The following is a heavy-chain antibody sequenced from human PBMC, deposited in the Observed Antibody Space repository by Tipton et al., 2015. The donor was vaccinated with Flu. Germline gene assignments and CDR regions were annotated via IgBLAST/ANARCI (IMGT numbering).Heavy chain of an antibody. CDR1: GYSISSGYY. D-gene: IGHD1-26*01. Sequence: LRLSCAVSGYSISSGYYWGWIRQPPGRGLEWIGHVYSSGSTKYNPSLKGRVTLSVDKSRNQFSLELNSVTAADTAVYYCARDRSGSNSLDYWGQGTLITVSS. V-gene: IGHV4-61*05. J-gene: IGHJ4*02. CDR3: ARDRSGSNSLDY. CDR2: VYSSGST.